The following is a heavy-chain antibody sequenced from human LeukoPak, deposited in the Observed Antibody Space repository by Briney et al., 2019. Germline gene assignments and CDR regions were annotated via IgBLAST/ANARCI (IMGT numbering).Heavy chain of an antibody. CDR2: IYYSGST. D-gene: IGHD3-16*01. CDR1: GGSISSSSYY. V-gene: IGHV4-39*07. J-gene: IGHJ5*02. CDR3: ARDWAAFDP. Sequence: PSETLSLTCTVSGGSISSSSYYWGWIRQPPGKGLEWIGSIYYSGSTYYNPSLKSRVTISVDTSKNQFSLKLSSVTAADTAVYYCARDWAAFDPWGQGTLVTVSS.